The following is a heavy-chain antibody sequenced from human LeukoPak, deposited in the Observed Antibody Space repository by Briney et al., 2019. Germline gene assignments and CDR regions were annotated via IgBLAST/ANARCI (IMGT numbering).Heavy chain of an antibody. CDR2: IIPILGIA. CDR1: GYTFTSYA. Sequence: ASVKVSCKASGYTFTSYAISWVRQAPGQGLEWMGRIIPILGIANYAQKFQGRVTITADKSTSTAYMELSSLRSEDTAVYYCARPRYYYDSSAPGPPPFDLWGRGTLVTVSS. J-gene: IGHJ2*01. CDR3: ARPRYYYDSSAPGPPPFDL. V-gene: IGHV1-69*04. D-gene: IGHD3-22*01.